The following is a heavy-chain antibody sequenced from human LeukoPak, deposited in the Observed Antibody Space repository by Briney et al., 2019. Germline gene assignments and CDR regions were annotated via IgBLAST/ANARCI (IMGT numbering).Heavy chain of an antibody. CDR3: AREFAGDCTIDY. J-gene: IGHJ4*02. Sequence: SETLSLTCTVSGGSISSGSYYWSWIRQPAGKGLEWIGRIYTSGSTNYNPSLKSRVTISVDTSKNQFSLKLSSVTAADTAVYYCAREFAGDCTIDYWGQGTLVTVSS. D-gene: IGHD2-21*02. CDR2: IYTSGST. CDR1: GGSISSGSYY. V-gene: IGHV4-61*02.